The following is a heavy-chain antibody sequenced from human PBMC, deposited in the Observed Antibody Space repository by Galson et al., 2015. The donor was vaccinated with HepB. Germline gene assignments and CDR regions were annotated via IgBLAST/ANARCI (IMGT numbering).Heavy chain of an antibody. V-gene: IGHV3-30*18. CDR1: GFTFTAYG. Sequence: SLRLSCAASGFTFTAYGMYWVRQAPGKGLEWVAAVSYDGTDKYHGDSVKGRFTISRDNSKNTLFLQMNSLRPEDTAIYYCAKDQGYQILSPYNYFDPWGQGTLVTVSS. CDR3: AKDQGYQILSPYNYFDP. D-gene: IGHD2-2*01. CDR2: VSYDGTDK. J-gene: IGHJ5*02.